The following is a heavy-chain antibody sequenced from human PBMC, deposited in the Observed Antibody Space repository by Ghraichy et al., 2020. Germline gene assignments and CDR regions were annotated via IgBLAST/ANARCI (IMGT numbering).Heavy chain of an antibody. CDR3: ARDPDSSIVGDYYYGMDV. CDR2: IYTSGST. D-gene: IGHD1-26*01. CDR1: GGSISSYY. J-gene: IGHJ6*02. V-gene: IGHV4-4*07. Sequence: SETLSLTCTVSGGSISSYYWSWIRQPAGKGLEWIGRIYTSGSTNYNPSLKSRVTMSVDTSKNQFSLKLSSVTAADMAVYYCARDPDSSIVGDYYYGMDVWGQGTTVTVSS.